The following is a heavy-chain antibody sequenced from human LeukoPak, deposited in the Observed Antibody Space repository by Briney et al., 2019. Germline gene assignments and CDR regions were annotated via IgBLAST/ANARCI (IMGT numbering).Heavy chain of an antibody. J-gene: IGHJ4*02. Sequence: PGGSLRLSCAASRFTFSTYAMSWVRQAPGKGLEWVANIKDDGSEKYYVDSVKGRFTISRDNAKNSLSLQMNSLRAEDTAVYYCARHREGGALDYWGQGTLVTVSS. CDR1: RFTFSTYA. D-gene: IGHD1-26*01. CDR2: IKDDGSEK. CDR3: ARHREGGALDY. V-gene: IGHV3-7*01.